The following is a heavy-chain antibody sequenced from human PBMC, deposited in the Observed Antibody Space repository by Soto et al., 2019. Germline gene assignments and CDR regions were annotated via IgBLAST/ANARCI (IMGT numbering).Heavy chain of an antibody. D-gene: IGHD3-10*01. CDR2: IYYSGST. CDR3: ARHRGPMVRGVISNWFDP. CDR1: GGSISSSSYY. V-gene: IGHV4-39*01. J-gene: IGHJ5*02. Sequence: PSETLSLTCTVSGGSISSSSYYWVWIRHPPGKGLEWIGSIYYSGSTYYNPSLKSRVTISVDTSKNQFSLKLSSVTAADTAVYYCARHRGPMVRGVISNWFDPWGQGTLVTVSS.